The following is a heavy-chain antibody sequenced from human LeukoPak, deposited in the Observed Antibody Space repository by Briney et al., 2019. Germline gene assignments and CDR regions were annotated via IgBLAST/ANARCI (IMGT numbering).Heavy chain of an antibody. Sequence: SETLSLTCAVSGGSISSSNWWSWVRQPPGKGLEWIGEIYHSGSTNYNPSLKSRVTISVDKSKNQFSLKLSSVTAADTAVYYCAREVVGSSWYYFDYWGQGTLVTVSS. V-gene: IGHV4-4*02. J-gene: IGHJ4*02. CDR1: GGSISSSNW. D-gene: IGHD6-13*01. CDR2: IYHSGST. CDR3: AREVVGSSWYYFDY.